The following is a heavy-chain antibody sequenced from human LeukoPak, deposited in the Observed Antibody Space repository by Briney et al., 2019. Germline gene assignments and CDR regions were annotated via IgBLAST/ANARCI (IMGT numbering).Heavy chain of an antibody. V-gene: IGHV1-8*03. CDR1: GYTFTSYD. D-gene: IGHD3-22*01. CDR2: TSPNSGNT. J-gene: IGHJ4*02. Sequence: ASVKVSCKASGYTFTSYDINWVRQATGQGLEWMGWTSPNSGNTGYAQKFQGRVTITRNTSISTAYMELSSLRSEDTAVYYCARGRRVDYDRGGYALDYWGQGTLVTVSS. CDR3: ARGRRVDYDRGGYALDY.